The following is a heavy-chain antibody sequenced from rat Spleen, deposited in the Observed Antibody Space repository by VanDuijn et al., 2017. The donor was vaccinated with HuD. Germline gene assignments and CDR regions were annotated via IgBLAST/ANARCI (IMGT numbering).Heavy chain of an antibody. V-gene: IGHV2-30*01. CDR1: GFSLTSYN. Sequence: QVQLKESGPGLVQPSQTLSLTCTVSGFSLTSYNVHWVRQPTGKGLEWMGVIWTGGSTDYNSALKSRLSISRDTSKNQVFLKMNSLQTDDTGTYYCTRAKLDYFDYWGQGVMVTVSS. J-gene: IGHJ2*01. D-gene: IGHD3-6*01. CDR3: TRAKLDYFDY. CDR2: IWTGGST.